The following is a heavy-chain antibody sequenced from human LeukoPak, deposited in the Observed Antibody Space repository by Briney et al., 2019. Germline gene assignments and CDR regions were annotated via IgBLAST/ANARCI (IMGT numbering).Heavy chain of an antibody. CDR1: GFSFSTYD. Sequence: GGSLRLSCAASGFSFSTYDMHWVRQAAGKGLEWVALIWFDGSKLYYADSVKGRFTISRDNSKNTLYLQMNSLRAEDTAVYYCARAPDYDYVWGNYRLWGQGTMVTVSS. CDR2: IWFDGSKL. V-gene: IGHV3-33*01. J-gene: IGHJ3*01. D-gene: IGHD3-16*02. CDR3: ARAPDYDYVWGNYRL.